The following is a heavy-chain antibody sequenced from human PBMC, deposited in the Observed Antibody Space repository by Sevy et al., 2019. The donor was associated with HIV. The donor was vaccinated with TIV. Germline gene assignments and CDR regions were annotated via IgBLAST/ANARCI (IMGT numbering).Heavy chain of an antibody. CDR3: ASLGYCSSTSCQDY. Sequence: GGSLRLSCAASGFTFSSYEMNWVRQAPGKGLEWVSYISSSGSTIYYADSVKGRFTISRDNATNSLYLQMNSLRAEDTAVYYCASLGYCSSTSCQDYWGQGTLVTVSS. D-gene: IGHD2-2*01. CDR2: ISSSGSTI. V-gene: IGHV3-48*03. CDR1: GFTFSSYE. J-gene: IGHJ4*02.